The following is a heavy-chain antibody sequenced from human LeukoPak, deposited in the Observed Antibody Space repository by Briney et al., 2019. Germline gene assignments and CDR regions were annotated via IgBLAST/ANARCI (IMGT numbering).Heavy chain of an antibody. CDR3: ARNVDTAMVDINWFDP. Sequence: GWSLRLSCAASGFTFSDYYMSWMRQAPGKGLEGVAYISSCGSTIYYADSLKGRFTISRDNAKNSLYLQMNSLRAEDTAVYYCARNVDTAMVDINWFDPWGQGTLVTVSS. J-gene: IGHJ5*02. V-gene: IGHV3-11*01. CDR2: ISSCGSTI. D-gene: IGHD5-18*01. CDR1: GFTFSDYY.